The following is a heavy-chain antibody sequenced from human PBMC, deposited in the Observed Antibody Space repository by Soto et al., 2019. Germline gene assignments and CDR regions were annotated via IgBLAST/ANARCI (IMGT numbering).Heavy chain of an antibody. CDR1: GFIFSNYA. J-gene: IGHJ5*02. CDR3: ANLFDSRRYPGWFDP. D-gene: IGHD6-25*01. CDR2: VSESGGST. V-gene: IGHV3-23*01. Sequence: PGGSLRLSCAASGFIFSNYAMSWVRQAPGRGLEWVATVSESGGSTWYPESVKARFTISRDNSRNTLYLQINTVRAEDTATYYCANLFDSRRYPGWFDPWGQGTLVTV.